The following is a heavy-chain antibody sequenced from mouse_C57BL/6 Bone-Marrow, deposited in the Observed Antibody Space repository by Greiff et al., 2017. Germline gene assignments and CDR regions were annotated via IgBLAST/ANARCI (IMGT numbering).Heavy chain of an antibody. J-gene: IGHJ2*01. CDR2: ISSGGSYT. V-gene: IGHV5-6*01. CDR3: ARHDTTNY. CDR1: GFTFSSYG. D-gene: IGHD2-12*01. Sequence: EVKLVESGGDLVKPGGSLKLSCAASGFTFSSYGMSWVRQTPDKRLEWVATISSGGSYTYYPDSVKGRFTISRDNAKNTLYLQMSSLKSEDTAMYYCARHDTTNYWGQGTTLTVSS.